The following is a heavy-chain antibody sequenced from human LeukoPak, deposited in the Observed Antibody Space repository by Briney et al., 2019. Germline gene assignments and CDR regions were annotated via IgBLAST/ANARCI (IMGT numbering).Heavy chain of an antibody. CDR2: ISWNSGII. J-gene: IGHJ6*02. Sequence: GRSLRLSCAASGFTFDDYAMHWVRQAPGKGLEWVSTISWNSGIIGYADSVKGRFTISRDNAKNSLYLQMNSLRAEDTALYYCATGVGYCYGGSCYGRGYCHGMDVWGQGTTVTVSS. D-gene: IGHD2-15*01. V-gene: IGHV3-9*01. CDR3: ATGVGYCYGGSCYGRGYCHGMDV. CDR1: GFTFDDYA.